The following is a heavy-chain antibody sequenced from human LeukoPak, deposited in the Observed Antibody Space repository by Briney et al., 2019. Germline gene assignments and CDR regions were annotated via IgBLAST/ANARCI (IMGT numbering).Heavy chain of an antibody. V-gene: IGHV3-30*04. CDR2: ISYDGNNK. CDR3: AKAAGELRPFGY. CDR1: GFTFSPYA. J-gene: IGHJ4*02. Sequence: GGSLRLSCAASGFTFSPYAMHWVRQAPGKGLEWVAIISYDGNNKNYADSVKGRFTISRDNSKNTLYLQMNSLRAEDTAVYYCAKAAGELRPFGYWGQGTLATVSS. D-gene: IGHD1-26*01.